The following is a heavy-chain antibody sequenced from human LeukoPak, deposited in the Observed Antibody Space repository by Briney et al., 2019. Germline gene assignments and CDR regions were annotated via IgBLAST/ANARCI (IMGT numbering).Heavy chain of an antibody. D-gene: IGHD3-22*01. V-gene: IGHV3-11*06. CDR3: VRLRRNNDRSGYYYYYDY. Sequence: PGGSLRLSCAASGFTFSDYYMSWIRQAPGKGLEWVSSISVRSNYRYYADSVRGRFTISRDDARDSLFLQMNSLRAEDTAVYFCVRLRRNNDRSGYYYYYDYWGQGTLVTVSS. J-gene: IGHJ4*02. CDR2: ISVRSNYR. CDR1: GFTFSDYY.